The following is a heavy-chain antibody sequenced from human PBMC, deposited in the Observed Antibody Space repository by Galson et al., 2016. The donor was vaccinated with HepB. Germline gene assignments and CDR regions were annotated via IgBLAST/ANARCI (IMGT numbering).Heavy chain of an antibody. CDR2: IIPSGGDT. Sequence: SLRLSCAAPGFTFSSFAMSWVRQTSGKGLEWVASIIPSGGDTHYAESVKGRFTISRDNSKYTVYLQMNSLRAEDTAVYYCAKPNTAGPSSYFDFWGQGTLVTVSS. D-gene: IGHD5-18*01. J-gene: IGHJ4*02. CDR3: AKPNTAGPSSYFDF. CDR1: GFTFSSFA. V-gene: IGHV3-23*01.